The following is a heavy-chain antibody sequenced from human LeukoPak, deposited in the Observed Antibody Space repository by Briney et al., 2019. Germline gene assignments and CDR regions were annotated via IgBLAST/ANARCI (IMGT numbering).Heavy chain of an antibody. CDR2: IYYSGST. Sequence: SETLSLACTVSGGSISSYYWSWIRQPPGKGLEWIGYIYYSGSTNYNPSLKSRVTISVDTSKNQFSLKLSSVTAADTAVYYCARSILSYYGSGRGANFDYWGQGTLVTVSS. J-gene: IGHJ4*02. V-gene: IGHV4-59*01. CDR1: GGSISSYY. CDR3: ARSILSYYGSGRGANFDY. D-gene: IGHD3-10*01.